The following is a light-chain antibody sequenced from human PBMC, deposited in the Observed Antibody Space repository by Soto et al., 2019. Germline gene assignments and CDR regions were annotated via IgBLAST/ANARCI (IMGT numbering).Light chain of an antibody. CDR2: ENN. CDR1: SSNIGNNY. Sequence: QSVLPKPPSLTAAPGQKVTISCSGSSSNIGNNYVSWYQQLPGTAPKLLIYENNKRPSGIPDRFSGSKSGTSATLGITGLQTGDEADYYCGTWDSSLSAYVFGTGTKVTVL. J-gene: IGLJ1*01. V-gene: IGLV1-51*02. CDR3: GTWDSSLSAYV.